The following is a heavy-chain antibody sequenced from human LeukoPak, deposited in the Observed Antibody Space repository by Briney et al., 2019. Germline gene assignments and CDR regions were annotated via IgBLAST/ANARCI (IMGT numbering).Heavy chain of an antibody. D-gene: IGHD2-2*01. V-gene: IGHV1-2*02. J-gene: IGHJ5*02. CDR3: AREHCSSTSCYGNWFDH. CDR1: GYTFTGYY. CDR2: INPNSGGT. Sequence: AASVKVSCKASGYTFTGYYMHWVRQAPGQGLEWMGWINPNSGGTNYAQKFQGRVTMTRDTSISTAHMELSRLRSDDTAVYYCAREHCSSTSCYGNWFDHWGQGTLVTVSS.